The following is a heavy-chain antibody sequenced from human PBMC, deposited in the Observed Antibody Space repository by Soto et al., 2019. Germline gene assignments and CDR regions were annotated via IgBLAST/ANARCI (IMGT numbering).Heavy chain of an antibody. J-gene: IGHJ4*02. CDR2: ISAYNGNT. Sequence: ASVKVSCKASGYTFTSYGISWVRQAPGQGLEWMGWISAYNGNTNYAQKLQGRVTMTTDTSTSTAYMELRSLRSDDTAVYYCARMDTLPYCSSTSCRGYSYAYFDYWGQGTLVTVSS. CDR1: GYTFTSYG. V-gene: IGHV1-18*01. CDR3: ARMDTLPYCSSTSCRGYSYAYFDY. D-gene: IGHD2-2*01.